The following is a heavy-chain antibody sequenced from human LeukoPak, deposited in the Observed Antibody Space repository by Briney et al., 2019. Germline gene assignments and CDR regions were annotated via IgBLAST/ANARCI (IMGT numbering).Heavy chain of an antibody. CDR3: ARERTPGSGYGVDY. V-gene: IGHV1-2*02. CDR1: GYTFTGYY. Sequence: VSVKVSCKASGYTFTGYYIHWVRQAPGQGLEWMGWINPNINGTNYAQKFQGRVTMTGDRSISTAYMELSRLRSDDTAVYYCARERTPGSGYGVDYWGQGTVVTVSS. D-gene: IGHD6-25*01. J-gene: IGHJ4*02. CDR2: INPNINGT.